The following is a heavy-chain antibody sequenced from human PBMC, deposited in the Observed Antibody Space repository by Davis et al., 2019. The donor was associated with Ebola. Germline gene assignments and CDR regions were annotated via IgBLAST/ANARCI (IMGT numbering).Heavy chain of an antibody. J-gene: IGHJ4*02. CDR2: IYYSGST. CDR1: GGSISSSSYY. Sequence: PSETLSLTCTVSGGSISSSSYYWGWIRQPPGKGLEWIGSIYYSGSTYYNPSLKSRVTISVDTSKNQFSLKLSSVTAADTAVYYCARDYVRGYSYGGFDYWGQGTLVTVSS. V-gene: IGHV4-39*07. CDR3: ARDYVRGYSYGGFDY. D-gene: IGHD5-18*01.